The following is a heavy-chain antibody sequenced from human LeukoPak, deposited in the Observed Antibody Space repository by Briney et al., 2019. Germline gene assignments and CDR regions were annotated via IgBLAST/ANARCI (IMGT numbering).Heavy chain of an antibody. Sequence: ASVKVSCKASGYTFTSYDINWVRQATGQGLEWMGWMNPNSGNTGYAQKFQGRVTMTRNTSISTAYMELSSLRSEDTAMYYCARPPRSVGSAEFDYWGQGTLVTVSS. V-gene: IGHV1-8*01. CDR2: MNPNSGNT. D-gene: IGHD1-26*01. J-gene: IGHJ4*02. CDR1: GYTFTSYD. CDR3: ARPPRSVGSAEFDY.